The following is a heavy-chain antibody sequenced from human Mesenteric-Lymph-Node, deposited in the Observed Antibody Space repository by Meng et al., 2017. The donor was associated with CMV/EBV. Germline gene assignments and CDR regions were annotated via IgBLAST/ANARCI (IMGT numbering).Heavy chain of an antibody. V-gene: IGHV4-34*01. CDR1: GGSFSGYY. Sequence: GSLRLSCAVYGGSFSGYYWSWIRQPPGKGLEWIGEINHSGSTNYNPSLKSRVTISVDTSKNQFSLKLSSVTAADTAVYYCARGGARGYYYYGMDVWGQGTTVTVSS. CDR2: INHSGST. D-gene: IGHD1-26*01. J-gene: IGHJ6*02. CDR3: ARGGARGYYYYGMDV.